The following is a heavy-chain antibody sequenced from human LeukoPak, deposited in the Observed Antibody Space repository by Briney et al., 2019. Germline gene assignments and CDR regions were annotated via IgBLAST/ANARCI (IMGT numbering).Heavy chain of an antibody. CDR3: ARETPPETADDAFDI. Sequence: SETLSLTCTASGGSISSYYWSWIRQPPGKGLEWIGYIYYSGSTNYNPSLKSRVTISVDTFKNQFSLKLSSVTAADTAVYYCARETPPETADDAFDIWGQGTMVTVSS. CDR1: GGSISSYY. D-gene: IGHD1-14*01. V-gene: IGHV4-59*01. CDR2: IYYSGST. J-gene: IGHJ3*02.